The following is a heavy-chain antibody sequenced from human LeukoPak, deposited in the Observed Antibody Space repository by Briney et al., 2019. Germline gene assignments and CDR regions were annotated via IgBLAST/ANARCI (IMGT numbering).Heavy chain of an antibody. CDR3: ARALGIVEAFDI. D-gene: IGHD7-27*01. CDR1: GGSISSGGYS. CDR2: IYHSGST. J-gene: IGHJ3*02. Sequence: SETLSLTCAVSGGSISSGGYSWSWIRQPPGKGLEWIGYIYHSGSTYYNPSLKSRVTISVDRSKNQFSLKLSSVTAADTAVYYCARALGIVEAFDIWGQGTMVTVSS. V-gene: IGHV4-30-2*01.